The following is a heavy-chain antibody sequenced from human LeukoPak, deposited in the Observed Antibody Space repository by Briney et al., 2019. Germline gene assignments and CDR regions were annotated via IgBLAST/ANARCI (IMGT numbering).Heavy chain of an antibody. CDR1: GYTFTSYG. CDR2: MNPNSGNT. CDR3: ARGLVRLTWFDP. Sequence: ASVKVSCKASGYTFTSYGISWVRQATGQGLEWMGWMNPNSGNTGYAQKFQGRVTMTRNTSISTAYMELSSLRSEDTAVYYCARGLVRLTWFDPWGQGTLVTVSS. D-gene: IGHD3-9*01. J-gene: IGHJ5*02. V-gene: IGHV1-8*01.